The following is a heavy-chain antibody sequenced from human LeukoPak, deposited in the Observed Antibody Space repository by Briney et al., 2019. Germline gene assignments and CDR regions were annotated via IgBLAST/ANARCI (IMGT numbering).Heavy chain of an antibody. CDR3: ARDTAMVAGNFDY. Sequence: ASVKVSCKASGGTFSSYAISWVRQAPGQALEWMGGIIPIFGTANYAQKFQGRVTITADESTSTAYMELSSLRSEDTAVYYCARDTAMVAGNFDYWGQGTLVTVSS. CDR2: IIPIFGTA. CDR1: GGTFSSYA. D-gene: IGHD5-18*01. V-gene: IGHV1-69*13. J-gene: IGHJ4*02.